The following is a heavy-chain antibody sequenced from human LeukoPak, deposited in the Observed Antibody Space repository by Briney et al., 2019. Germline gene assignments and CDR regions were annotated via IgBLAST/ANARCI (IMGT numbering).Heavy chain of an antibody. Sequence: SETLSLTCTVSGGSIRSSDYYWGWIRQPPGKGLEWIGSIHYGGSTYDNASLKNRLTLSVDTSKNQFSLKLSSVTAADTAVYYCVRLSVQMSTVRAAEYIQHWGQGTLVIVSS. V-gene: IGHV4-39*01. D-gene: IGHD5-24*01. CDR1: GGSIRSSDYY. CDR2: IHYGGST. J-gene: IGHJ1*01. CDR3: VRLSVQMSTVRAAEYIQH.